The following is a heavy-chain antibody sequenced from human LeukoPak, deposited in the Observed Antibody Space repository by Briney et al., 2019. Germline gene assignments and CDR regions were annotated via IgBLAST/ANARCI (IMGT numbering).Heavy chain of an antibody. CDR3: ARDRAMANFDY. CDR2: ISSSSSYI. V-gene: IGHV3-21*01. D-gene: IGHD5-18*01. J-gene: IGHJ4*02. CDR1: GYTFSSYA. Sequence: PGGSLRLSCAASGYTFSSYAMSWVRQAPGKGLEWVSSISSSSSYIYYADSVKGRFTISRDNAKNSLYLQMNSLRAEDTAVYYCARDRAMANFDYWGQGTLVTVSS.